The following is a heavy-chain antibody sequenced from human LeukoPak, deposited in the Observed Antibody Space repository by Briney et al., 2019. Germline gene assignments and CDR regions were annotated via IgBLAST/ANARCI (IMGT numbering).Heavy chain of an antibody. D-gene: IGHD2-2*01. CDR3: ARANPLYCSSTTCLFDY. V-gene: IGHV1-2*02. CDR2: INPNSSDT. J-gene: IGHJ4*02. CDR1: GYSFTGYY. Sequence: ASVKVSCKASGYSFTGYYMHWVRQAPGQGFELMGCINPNSSDTNYEQKFQGRVTMTRDTSISTAHMELSRLRSDDTAVYYCARANPLYCSSTTCLFDYWGQGTLVTVSS.